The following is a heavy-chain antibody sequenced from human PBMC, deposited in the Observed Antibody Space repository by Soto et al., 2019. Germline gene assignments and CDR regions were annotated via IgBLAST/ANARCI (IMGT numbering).Heavy chain of an antibody. D-gene: IGHD3-3*01. CDR3: AKDMGTAYDFWSGYKGTCYYYGMDV. V-gene: IGHV3-43D*04. CDR1: GFTFDDYA. CDR2: ISWDGGST. J-gene: IGHJ6*02. Sequence: PGGSLRLSCAASGFTFDDYAMHWVRQAPGKGLEWVSLISWDGGSTYYADSVKGRFTISRDNSKNSLYLQMNSLRAEDTALYYCAKDMGTAYDFWSGYKGTCYYYGMDVWGQGTTVTVSS.